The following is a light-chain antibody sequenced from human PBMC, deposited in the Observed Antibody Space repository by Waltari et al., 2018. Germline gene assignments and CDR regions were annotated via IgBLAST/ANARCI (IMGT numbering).Light chain of an antibody. Sequence: QSALTQPRSVSGSPGQSVTISCTGTSSAVGGYNYVSWYQQHPGKAPKLMIYEVSKRPSGVPDRFSGSKSGNTASLTISGLQAEDEADYYCCSYAANYRVLFGGGATLTVL. V-gene: IGLV2-11*01. J-gene: IGLJ2*01. CDR3: CSYAANYRVL. CDR1: SSAVGGYNY. CDR2: EVS.